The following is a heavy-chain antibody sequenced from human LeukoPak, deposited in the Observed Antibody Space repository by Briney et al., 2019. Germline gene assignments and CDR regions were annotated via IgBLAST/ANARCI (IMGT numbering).Heavy chain of an antibody. V-gene: IGHV3-23*01. CDR1: GGSISSSSYY. CDR2: ISGSGGST. D-gene: IGHD3-22*01. J-gene: IGHJ4*02. CDR3: AKELHYYDSSGYYERLFDY. Sequence: ETLSLTCTVSGGSISSSSYYWGWIRQPPGKGLEWVSAISGSGGSTYYADSVKGRFTISRDNSKNTLYLQMNSLRAEDTAVYYCAKELHYYDSSGYYERLFDYWGQGTLVTVSS.